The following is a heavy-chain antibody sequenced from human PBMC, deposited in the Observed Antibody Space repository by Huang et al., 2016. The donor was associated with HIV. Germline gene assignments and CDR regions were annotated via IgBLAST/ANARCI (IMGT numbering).Heavy chain of an antibody. J-gene: IGHJ6*03. CDR3: ATARGYNDGAHYSYYYMDV. Sequence: EVQLMESGGGLAKPGGSLRLACAASGFTFSNAWLNWVRQAPCKGLEWVGRIKRNPDCETADYAAPVKGRFTISRDDSKNTLYLLMNSLKTEDTAVYYCATARGYNDGAHYSYYYMDVWGNGATVTVSS. CDR2: IKRNPDCETA. CDR1: GFTFSNAW. D-gene: IGHD5-18*01. V-gene: IGHV3-15*01.